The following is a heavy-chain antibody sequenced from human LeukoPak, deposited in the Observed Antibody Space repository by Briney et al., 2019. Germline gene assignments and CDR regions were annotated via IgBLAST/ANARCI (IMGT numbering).Heavy chain of an antibody. Sequence: PSETLSLTCAVYGGSFSGYYWSWIRRPPGKGLEWIGEINHSGSTNYNPSRKSRVTISVDTSKNQFSLKLSSVTAADTAVYYCARTRLLYYFDYWGQGTLVTVSS. D-gene: IGHD6-25*01. V-gene: IGHV4-34*01. CDR3: ARTRLLYYFDY. CDR2: INHSGST. J-gene: IGHJ4*02. CDR1: GGSFSGYY.